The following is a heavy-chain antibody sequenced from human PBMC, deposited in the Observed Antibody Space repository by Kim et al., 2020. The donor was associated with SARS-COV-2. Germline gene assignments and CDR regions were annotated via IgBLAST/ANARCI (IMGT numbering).Heavy chain of an antibody. V-gene: IGHV4-61*01. CDR1: GGSVSSGSYY. D-gene: IGHD6-13*01. J-gene: IGHJ6*02. CDR3: ARGGEQQLPRDYYGMDV. Sequence: SETLSLTCTVSGGSVSSGSYYWSWIRQPPGKGLEWIGYIYYSGSTNYNPSLKSRVTISVDTSKNQFSLKLSSVTAADTAVYYCARGGEQQLPRDYYGMDVWGQGTTVTVSS. CDR2: IYYSGST.